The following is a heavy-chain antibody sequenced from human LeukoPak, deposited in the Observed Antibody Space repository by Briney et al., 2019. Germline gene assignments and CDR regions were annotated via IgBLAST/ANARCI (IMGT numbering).Heavy chain of an antibody. CDR2: ICDIGST. CDR3: ARRVVSVRTSSSDNWFDP. V-gene: IGHV4-59*08. Sequence: KPSETLSLTCTISGDSITQYYWNWIRQSPGKGLEWIGYICDIGSTWYNPSLKNRVTISADSSKNQFSLRLSFVTAADTAVYYCARRVVSVRTSSSDNWFDPWGQGILVTVSS. J-gene: IGHJ5*02. CDR1: GDSITQYY. D-gene: IGHD1-1*01.